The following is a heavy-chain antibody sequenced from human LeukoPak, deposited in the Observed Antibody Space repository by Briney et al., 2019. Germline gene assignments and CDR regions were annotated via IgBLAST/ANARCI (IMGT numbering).Heavy chain of an antibody. V-gene: IGHV1-69*13. J-gene: IGHJ6*02. Sequence: SVKVSCKASGGTCSSYAISWVRQAPGQGLEWMGGIIPIFGTANYAQKFQGRVTITADESTSTAYMELSSLRSEDTAVYYCGGSGRLLDYYYGMDVWGQGTTVTVSS. CDR2: IIPIFGTA. CDR1: GGTCSSYA. D-gene: IGHD3-10*01. CDR3: GGSGRLLDYYYGMDV.